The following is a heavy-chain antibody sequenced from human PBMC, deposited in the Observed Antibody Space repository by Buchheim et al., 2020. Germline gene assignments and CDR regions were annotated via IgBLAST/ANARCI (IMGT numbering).Heavy chain of an antibody. D-gene: IGHD6-13*01. CDR1: GFTFSSYC. CDR3: ARDVVAAACHRLRYYDYGMDV. J-gene: IGHJ6*02. Sequence: QVQLVESGGGVVQPGRSLRLSCAASGFTFSSYCMHWVRQAPGKGLEWVAVIWYDGSNKYYADSVKGRFTISSDNSKNTLYLQMNSLRAEDTAVYYCARDVVAAACHRLRYYDYGMDVWGQGTT. V-gene: IGHV3-33*01. CDR2: IWYDGSNK.